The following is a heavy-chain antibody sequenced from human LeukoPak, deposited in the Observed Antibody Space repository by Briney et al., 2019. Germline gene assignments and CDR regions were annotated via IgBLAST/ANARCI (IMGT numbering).Heavy chain of an antibody. J-gene: IGHJ6*03. CDR3: ARMGVAAGYYYYMDV. D-gene: IGHD2-15*01. V-gene: IGHV1-69*06. CDR2: IIPIFGTA. CDR1: GGTFSSYA. Sequence: ASVKVSCKASGGTFSSYAISWVRQAPGQGLEWMGGIIPIFGTANYAQKFQGRVTITADKSTSTAYMELSSLRSEDTAVYYCARMGVAAGYYYYMDVWGKGTTVTISS.